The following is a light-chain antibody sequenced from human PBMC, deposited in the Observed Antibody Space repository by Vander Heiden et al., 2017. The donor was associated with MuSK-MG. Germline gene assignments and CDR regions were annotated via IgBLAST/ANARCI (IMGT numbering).Light chain of an antibody. CDR2: WAS. V-gene: IGKV4-1*01. Sequence: DIVMTQSPDSLPVSLGERAIITCKSSQSVLYSSNNKNYLAWFQHKPGQPPKLLIYWASTRESGVPDRFSGSGSGTDFTLTISSLQAEDMAVYYCQQDYSSPHTFGQGTKLEIK. CDR1: QSVLYSSNNKNY. J-gene: IGKJ2*01. CDR3: QQDYSSPHT.